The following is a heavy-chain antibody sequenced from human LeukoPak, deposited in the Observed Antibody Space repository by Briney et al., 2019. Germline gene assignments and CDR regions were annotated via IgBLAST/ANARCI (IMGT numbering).Heavy chain of an antibody. D-gene: IGHD2-15*01. CDR1: RTSISSGDYY. J-gene: IGHJ6*02. CDR2: IFYTGDT. CDR3: ARHLGYCGVTDCFYGMDV. Sequence: SQTLSLTCTVARTSISSGDYYWNWVRQAPGKGLEWIGYIFYTGDTYYSPSLKSRVSMSLDKSKNQFSLELRSVTAADTAIYYCARHLGYCGVTDCFYGMDVWGRGTAVSVSS. V-gene: IGHV4-30-4*08.